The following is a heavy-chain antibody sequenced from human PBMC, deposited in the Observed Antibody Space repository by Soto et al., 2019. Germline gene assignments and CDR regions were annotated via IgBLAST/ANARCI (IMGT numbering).Heavy chain of an antibody. CDR1: GYSFTNYW. CDR2: IFTRDSET. V-gene: IGHV5-51*01. D-gene: IGHD3-10*01. Sequence: GDRLKISCKRSGYSFTNYWNGWVRQTPGKGLEWMGLIFTRDSETKTSPSFQGHVSFSVDNSINTVYLQWTSLKTADTGMYFCARGYYDSGHGYDLWGQGTQVTVPQ. CDR3: ARGYYDSGHGYDL. J-gene: IGHJ5*02.